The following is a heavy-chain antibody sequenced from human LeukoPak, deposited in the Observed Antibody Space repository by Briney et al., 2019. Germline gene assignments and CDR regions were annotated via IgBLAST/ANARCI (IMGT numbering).Heavy chain of an antibody. D-gene: IGHD3-22*01. Sequence: SETLSLTCTVSGGSISSSSYYWGWIRQPPGEGLEWIGSIYYSGSTYYNPSLKSRVTISVDTSKNQFSLKLSSVTAADTAVYYCARRTYYYDSSGSTNWFDPWGQGTLVTVSS. CDR3: ARRTYYYDSSGSTNWFDP. CDR1: GGSISSSSYY. J-gene: IGHJ5*02. CDR2: IYYSGST. V-gene: IGHV4-39*01.